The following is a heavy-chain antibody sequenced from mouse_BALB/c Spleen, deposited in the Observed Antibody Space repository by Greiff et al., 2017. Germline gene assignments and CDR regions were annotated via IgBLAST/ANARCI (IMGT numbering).Heavy chain of an antibody. CDR3: AKFYYGNYWFAY. J-gene: IGHJ3*01. CDR2: ISYDGSN. V-gene: IGHV3-6*02. Sequence: EVKLMESGPGLVKPSQSLSLTCSVTGYSITSGYYWNWIRQFPGNKLEWMGYISYDGSNNYNPSLKNRISITRDTSKNQFFLKLNSVTTEDTATYYCAKFYYGNYWFAYWGQGTLVTVSA. CDR1: GYSITSGYY. D-gene: IGHD2-1*01.